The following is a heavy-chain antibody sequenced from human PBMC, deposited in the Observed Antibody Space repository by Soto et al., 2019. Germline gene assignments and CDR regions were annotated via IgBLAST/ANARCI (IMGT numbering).Heavy chain of an antibody. Sequence: PGGSLRLSCAASGFTFSSYGMHWVRRAPGKGLEWVAVIWYDGSNKYYTDSVKGRFTISRDNSKSTLYLQMNSLRAEDTAVYYCARDHHTAMVQDVWGQGTTVTVSS. D-gene: IGHD5-18*01. CDR2: IWYDGSNK. CDR3: ARDHHTAMVQDV. CDR1: GFTFSSYG. V-gene: IGHV3-33*01. J-gene: IGHJ6*02.